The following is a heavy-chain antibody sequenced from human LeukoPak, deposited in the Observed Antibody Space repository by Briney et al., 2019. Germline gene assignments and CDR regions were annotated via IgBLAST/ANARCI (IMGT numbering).Heavy chain of an antibody. D-gene: IGHD6-13*01. J-gene: IGHJ4*02. V-gene: IGHV4-34*01. CDR2: INHSGST. CDR1: GFTFSSYW. Sequence: GSLRLSCAASGFTFSSYWMSWVRQAPGKGLEWIGEINHSGSTNYNPSLKSRVAISVDTSKNQFSLKLSSVTAADTAVYYCARYRRYSSSWFIFDYWGQGTLVTVSS. CDR3: ARYRRYSSSWFIFDY.